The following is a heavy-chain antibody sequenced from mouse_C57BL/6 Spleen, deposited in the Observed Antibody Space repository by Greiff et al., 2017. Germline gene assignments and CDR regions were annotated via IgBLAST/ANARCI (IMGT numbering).Heavy chain of an antibody. D-gene: IGHD6-5*01. V-gene: IGHV14-2*01. J-gene: IGHJ2*01. CDR2: IDPEDGDT. Sequence: VQLKESGAELVKPGASVKLSCTASGFNLKDYYMHWVKQRTEQGLEWIGRIDPEDGDTKYDPKFQGKATITADKSSNTAYLQLSSLTSADTAVYYCARTPYPHYFDDWGQGTTLTVSS. CDR1: GFNLKDYY. CDR3: ARTPYPHYFDD.